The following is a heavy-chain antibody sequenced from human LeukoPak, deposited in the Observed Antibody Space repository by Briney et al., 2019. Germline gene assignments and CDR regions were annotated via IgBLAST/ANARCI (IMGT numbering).Heavy chain of an antibody. Sequence: PGGSLRLSCAASGFAVSTNYISWVRQAPGKGLEWVSVIYSDGKTYYAGSVKGRFTVSRDNSENTVYLQLKSLRPEDTAVYYCARVRYCSSTSCWGGWFDPWGQGTLVTVSS. CDR3: ARVRYCSSTSCWGGWFDP. CDR2: IYSDGKT. D-gene: IGHD2-2*01. V-gene: IGHV3-66*02. J-gene: IGHJ5*02. CDR1: GFAVSTNY.